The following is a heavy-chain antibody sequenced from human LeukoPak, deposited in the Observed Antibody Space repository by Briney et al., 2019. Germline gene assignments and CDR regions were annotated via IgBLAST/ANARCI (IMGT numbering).Heavy chain of an antibody. D-gene: IGHD2-2*02. J-gene: IGHJ6*03. Sequence: GRSLRLSCAASGFTFSSYGIHWVRQAPGKGLEWVAFISYDGSTEYYADSAKGRFTISRDNSKNTLYLQMNSLRAEDTAIYYCAKGSCISTSCYTASHYYMDVWGKGTTVTVSS. CDR2: ISYDGSTE. CDR1: GFTFSSYG. V-gene: IGHV3-30*18. CDR3: AKGSCISTSCYTASHYYMDV.